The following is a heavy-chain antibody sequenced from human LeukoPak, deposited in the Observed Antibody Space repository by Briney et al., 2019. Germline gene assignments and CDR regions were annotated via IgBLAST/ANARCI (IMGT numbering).Heavy chain of an antibody. CDR3: ARGKRVWFGELMTSFSYFYIDV. CDR1: GGSFSDYL. J-gene: IGHJ6*03. Sequence: SETLSLTCAVNGGSFSDYLWTWIRQSPGKGLEWIGEINQGGRTNFNPSLKSRVTISADRSNYPFSLTLRSVTAADTAVYYCARGKRVWFGELMTSFSYFYIDVWGRGTTVIVSS. CDR2: INQGGRT. D-gene: IGHD3-10*01. V-gene: IGHV4-34*01.